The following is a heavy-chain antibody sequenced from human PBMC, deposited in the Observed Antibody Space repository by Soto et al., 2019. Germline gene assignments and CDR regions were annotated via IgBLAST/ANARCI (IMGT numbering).Heavy chain of an antibody. D-gene: IGHD3-10*01. CDR3: ARKVSGSTGRPDLWYFDL. CDR1: GFTFSGYA. J-gene: IGHJ2*01. V-gene: IGHV3-23*01. CDR2: IGGCGDAT. Sequence: EVQLLDSGGGLVQPGGSLRISCAASGFTFSGYALTWVRQAPGKGLERVSAIGGCGDATFYADSVKGRFNISRDNSKNSRYLQWTSLRAEDTAVYYCARKVSGSTGRPDLWYFDLWGCCTLVTFSS.